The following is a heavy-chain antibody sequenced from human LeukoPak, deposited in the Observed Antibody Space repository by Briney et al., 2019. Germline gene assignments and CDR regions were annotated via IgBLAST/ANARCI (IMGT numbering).Heavy chain of an antibody. V-gene: IGHV4-39*01. D-gene: IGHD3-16*01. CDR3: VRGSTLRHYQY. Sequence: PSETLSLTCTVSGGSISSTTYYWGWIRRPPGKGLEWIGSIYYSGSTYYNPSLKSRVTVSVDTSKNQFSLNLSSETAADTAVYYCVRGSTLRHYQYWGQGTLVTVSS. J-gene: IGHJ4*02. CDR2: IYYSGST. CDR1: GGSISSTTYY.